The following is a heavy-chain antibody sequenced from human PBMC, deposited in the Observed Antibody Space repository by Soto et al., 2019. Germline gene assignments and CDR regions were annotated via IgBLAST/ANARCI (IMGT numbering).Heavy chain of an antibody. J-gene: IGHJ6*02. CDR3: ARSGRPGYYYFLMDV. CDR2: ISVYNGRT. D-gene: IGHD3-10*01. Sequence: QVQLVQSGAEVKKPGASVKVSCKASGYTFTRYGVSWVRQAPGQGLEWMGWISVYNGRTDYAQKCQGRVTMTTDTSTSTAYMEVRTLRSDDTAVYYCARSGRPGYYYFLMDVWGQGTTVTVSS. CDR1: GYTFTRYG. V-gene: IGHV1-18*01.